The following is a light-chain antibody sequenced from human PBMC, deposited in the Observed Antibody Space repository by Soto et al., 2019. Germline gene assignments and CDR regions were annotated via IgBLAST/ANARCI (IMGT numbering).Light chain of an antibody. CDR1: QSVNGW. CDR3: QQFNTYSFT. J-gene: IGKJ2*01. Sequence: DIQMTQSPSTLSASVGDRVTITCRASQSVNGWLAWYQRKPGRAPNLLIYDASSLESGVPSRFSGSGSGTEYTLTISSLQPDDFATYYCQQFNTYSFTFGQGTKLEIK. V-gene: IGKV1-5*01. CDR2: DAS.